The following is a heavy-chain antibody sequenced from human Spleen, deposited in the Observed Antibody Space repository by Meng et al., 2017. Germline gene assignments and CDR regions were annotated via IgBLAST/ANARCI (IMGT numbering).Heavy chain of an antibody. J-gene: IGHJ6*02. CDR2: ISGDNGNT. V-gene: IGHV1-18*01. Sequence: ASVKVSCKASGYTFTSYGISWVRQAPGQGLEWMGWISGDNGNTNYAQKLQGRVTMTTDTSTSTAYMELRSLRSDDTAVYYCARDRDSQMATSYGMDVWGQGTTVTVSS. CDR1: GYTFTSYG. CDR3: ARDRDSQMATSYGMDV. D-gene: IGHD5-12*01.